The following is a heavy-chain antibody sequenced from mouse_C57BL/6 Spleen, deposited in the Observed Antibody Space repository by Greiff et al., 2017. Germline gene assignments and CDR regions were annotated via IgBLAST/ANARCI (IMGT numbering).Heavy chain of an antibody. Sequence: VQLQQSGPELVKPGASVKISCKASGYAFSSSWMNWVKQRPGKGLEWIGRIYPGDGDTNYNGKFKGKATLTADKSSSTAYMQLSRLTSEDSAVYFCAISLYDYDASWFAYWGQGTLVTVSA. D-gene: IGHD2-4*01. CDR3: AISLYDYDASWFAY. V-gene: IGHV1-82*01. CDR1: GYAFSSSW. J-gene: IGHJ3*01. CDR2: IYPGDGDT.